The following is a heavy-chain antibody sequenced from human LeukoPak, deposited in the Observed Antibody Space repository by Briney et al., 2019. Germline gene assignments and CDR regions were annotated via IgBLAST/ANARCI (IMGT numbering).Heavy chain of an antibody. CDR1: GFTFSSFA. D-gene: IGHD4-17*01. CDR2: ISYDGSNK. J-gene: IGHJ6*02. V-gene: IGHV3-30-3*01. CDR3: ARDLLDYGDYLYYYYGMDV. Sequence: GGSLRLSCAASGFTFSSFAMHWVRQAPGKGLEWVAFISYDGSNKYCADSVKGRFTISRDNSKNTLYLQMNSLRAEDTAMYYCARDLLDYGDYLYYYYGMDVWGQGTTVTVSS.